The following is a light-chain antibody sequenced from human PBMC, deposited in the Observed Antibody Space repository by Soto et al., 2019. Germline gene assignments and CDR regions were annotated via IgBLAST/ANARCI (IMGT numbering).Light chain of an antibody. CDR2: GDT. CDR3: QSYDSRLRWV. V-gene: IGLV1-40*01. CDR1: SSNFGAGFD. Sequence: QSVLTQPPSVSGAPGQRVTISCTGSSSNFGAGFDVQWFQQFPGTAPKLLIYGDTIRPSGVPDRFSGSKSDTSASLAITGLQVEDEADYYCQSYDSRLRWVFGGGTKLTVL. J-gene: IGLJ2*01.